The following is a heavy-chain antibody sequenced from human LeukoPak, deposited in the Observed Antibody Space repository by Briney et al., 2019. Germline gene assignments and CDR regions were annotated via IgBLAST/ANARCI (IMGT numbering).Heavy chain of an antibody. D-gene: IGHD1-7*01. CDR1: GFIFSSYG. J-gene: IGHJ3*02. CDR3: ARRTYAAFDI. V-gene: IGHV3-7*01. CDR2: IKQDGSEK. Sequence: PGTSLRLSCAAYGFIFSSYGMHWVRQAPGKGLEWVANIKQDGSEKYYVDSVKGRFTISRDNAKNSLYLQMNSLRGEDTAVYYCARRTYAAFDIWGQGTMVTVSS.